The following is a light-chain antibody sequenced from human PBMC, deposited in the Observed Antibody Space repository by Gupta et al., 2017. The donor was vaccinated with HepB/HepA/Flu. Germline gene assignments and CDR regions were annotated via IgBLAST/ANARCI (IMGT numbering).Light chain of an antibody. CDR1: SSDV. J-gene: IGLJ3*02. V-gene: IGLV2-14*01. CDR3: SSYMSTSALAV. Sequence: ALTQPASVSGSPGQSITISCTGTSSDVSWYQQHPGKAPKLMIYDVSKRPARVSYRFSGSKSGNTASLTISELQAEDEADYYCSSYMSTSALAVFGGGTKLTVL. CDR2: DVS.